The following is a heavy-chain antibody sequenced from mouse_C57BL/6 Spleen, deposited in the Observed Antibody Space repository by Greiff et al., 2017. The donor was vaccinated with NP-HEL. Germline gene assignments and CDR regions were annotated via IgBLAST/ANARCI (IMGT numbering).Heavy chain of an antibody. CDR1: GFSFNTYA. J-gene: IGHJ2*01. CDR3: VRQGYYYGPFDY. V-gene: IGHV10-1*01. CDR2: IRSKSNNYAT. D-gene: IGHD1-1*01. Sequence: EVQVVESGGGLVQPKGSLKLSCAASGFSFNTYAMNWVRQAPGKGLEWVARIRSKSNNYATYYADSVKDRFTISRDDSESMLYLQMNNLKTEDTAMYYCVRQGYYYGPFDYWGQGTTLTVSS.